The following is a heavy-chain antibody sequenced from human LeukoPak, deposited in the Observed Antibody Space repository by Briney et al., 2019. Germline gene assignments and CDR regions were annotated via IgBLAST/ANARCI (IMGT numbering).Heavy chain of an antibody. CDR2: ISGYNGNT. D-gene: IGHD3-3*01. CDR3: ARYADYDFWSGFFDY. V-gene: IGHV1-18*01. CDR1: GYTFTSYG. Sequence: ASEKVSCKASGYTFTSYGISWVRQAPGQGLEWMGWISGYNGNTNYAQKFQARVTMTTDTSTSTAYMELRSLRSDDTAVYYCARYADYDFWSGFFDYWGQGTLVTVSS. J-gene: IGHJ4*02.